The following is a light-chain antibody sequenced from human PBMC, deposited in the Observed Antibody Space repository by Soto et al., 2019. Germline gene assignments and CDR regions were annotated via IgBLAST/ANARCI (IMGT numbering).Light chain of an antibody. Sequence: DCVMTQSPDSLAVSLGERATINCKSSQSVLYTSNNKNYLAWYQQKAGQPPKLLIYWASYRESGVPDRFIANGSGNDFTLTISSLQVEDVATYYCQQYLHTPRTFGQGTKVEIK. V-gene: IGKV4-1*01. CDR2: WAS. J-gene: IGKJ1*01. CDR1: QSVLYTSNNKNY. CDR3: QQYLHTPRT.